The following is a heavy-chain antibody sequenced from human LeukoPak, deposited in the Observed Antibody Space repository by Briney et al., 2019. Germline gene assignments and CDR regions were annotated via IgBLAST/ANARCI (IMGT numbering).Heavy chain of an antibody. CDR2: VYYTGSI. CDR1: GGSISSYY. Sequence: PSETLSLTCTVSGGSISSYYWSWIRQPPGKGLEWIGYVYYTGSINYSPSLKSRVTMSVDTSKNQFSLKLSSVTAADTAVYYCAREKTAYYYDSSGSSEGAFDIWGQGTMVTVSS. V-gene: IGHV4-59*12. J-gene: IGHJ3*02. D-gene: IGHD3-22*01. CDR3: AREKTAYYYDSSGSSEGAFDI.